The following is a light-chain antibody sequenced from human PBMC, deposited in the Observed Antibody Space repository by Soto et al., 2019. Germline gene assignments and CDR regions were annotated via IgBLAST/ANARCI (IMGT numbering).Light chain of an antibody. Sequence: QSALTQPPSASGSPGQSVTISCTGTSSDVGRYNFVSWYQQHPGKAPKLMIFEVTKRPSGVPDRFSGSKSGNTASLTVSGLQAEDDVYYYCSSLAVDYIYHYVFGTGTKVTVL. CDR1: SSDVGRYNF. CDR3: SSLAVDYIYHYV. CDR2: EVT. V-gene: IGLV2-8*01. J-gene: IGLJ1*01.